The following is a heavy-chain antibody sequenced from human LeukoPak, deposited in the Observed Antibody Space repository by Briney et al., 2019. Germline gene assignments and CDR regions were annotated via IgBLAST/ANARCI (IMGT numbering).Heavy chain of an antibody. CDR2: IDHTGIT. Sequence: PSETLSLTCTVSDDSITSYYWTWIRQPPGKGLEWIGYIDHTGITNYNPSLNSRVTISRDTSKNHFSLELSSATAADTAVYYCASEGDKDAFDIWGQGTMVTVSS. D-gene: IGHD2-21*01. V-gene: IGHV4-59*01. J-gene: IGHJ3*02. CDR3: ASEGDKDAFDI. CDR1: DDSITSYY.